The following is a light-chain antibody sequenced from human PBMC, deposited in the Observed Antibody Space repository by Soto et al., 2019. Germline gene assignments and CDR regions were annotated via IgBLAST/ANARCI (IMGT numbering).Light chain of an antibody. J-gene: IGLJ1*01. V-gene: IGLV2-14*01. CDR3: CSYRGSSTLYV. Sequence: QSALTQPASVSGSPGQSITISCTGTSSDVGGYNYVSWYQQHPGKAPKLMIYEVSNRPSGVSNRFSGSKSGNTASLTISGLQAEDEADYYCCSYRGSSTLYVFGTGTKLTVL. CDR1: SSDVGGYNY. CDR2: EVS.